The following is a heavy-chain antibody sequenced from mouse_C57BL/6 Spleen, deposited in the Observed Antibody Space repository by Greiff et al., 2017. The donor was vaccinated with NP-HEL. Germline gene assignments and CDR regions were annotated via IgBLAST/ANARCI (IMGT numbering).Heavy chain of an antibody. V-gene: IGHV2-9*01. CDR1: GFSLTSYG. Sequence: QVQLQQSGPGLVAPSQSLSITCTVSGFSLTSYGVDWVRQPPGKGLEWLGVIWGGGSTNYNSAPMSRLSISKDNSKSQVFLKMNHRQTHDTAMYYCAKRGSSYTYAMDYWGQGTSVTVSS. CDR3: AKRGSSYTYAMDY. J-gene: IGHJ4*01. D-gene: IGHD1-1*01. CDR2: IWGGGST.